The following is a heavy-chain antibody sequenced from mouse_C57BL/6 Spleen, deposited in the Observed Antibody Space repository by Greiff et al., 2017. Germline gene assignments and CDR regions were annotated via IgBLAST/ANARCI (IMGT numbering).Heavy chain of an antibody. CDR1: GYTFTSYW. CDR2: IYPGNSDT. D-gene: IGHD1-1*01. Sequence: EVQRVESGTVLARPGASVKMSCKTSGYTFTSYWMHWVKQRPGQGLEWIGAIYPGNSDTSYNQKFKGKAKLTAVTSASTAYMELSSLTNEDSAVYYCTRGEVTTVVEESYYFDYWGQGTTLTVSS. J-gene: IGHJ2*01. CDR3: TRGEVTTVVEESYYFDY. V-gene: IGHV1-5*01.